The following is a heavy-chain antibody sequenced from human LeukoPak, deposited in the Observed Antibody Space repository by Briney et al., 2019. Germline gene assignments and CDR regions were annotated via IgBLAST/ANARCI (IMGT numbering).Heavy chain of an antibody. Sequence: GASVKVFCKASGYTFTNSYIHWARQAPGHGFEWLGWINPKTGVTHYTQQFHDRVTMTRETSRSTAFLELSDLRPKDTAIYYCARDPPQWLILPYNYWGQGTLVTVSS. V-gene: IGHV1-2*02. CDR3: ARDPPQWLILPYNY. J-gene: IGHJ4*02. CDR2: INPKTGVT. CDR1: GYTFTNSY. D-gene: IGHD6-19*01.